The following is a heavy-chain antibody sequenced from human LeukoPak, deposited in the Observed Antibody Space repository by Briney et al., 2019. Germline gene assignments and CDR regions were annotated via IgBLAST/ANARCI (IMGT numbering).Heavy chain of an antibody. CDR1: GFTFSSYA. V-gene: IGHV3-23*01. CDR3: AKLATYCGGDCYLTAGHYYFDY. Sequence: PGGSLRLSCAASGFTFSSYAMSWVRQAPGKGLEWVSAISGSGGSTYYADSVKGRFTISRDNSKNTLYLQMNSLRAEDTAVYYCAKLATYCGGDCYLTAGHYYFDYWGQGTLVTVSS. J-gene: IGHJ4*02. CDR2: ISGSGGST. D-gene: IGHD2-21*02.